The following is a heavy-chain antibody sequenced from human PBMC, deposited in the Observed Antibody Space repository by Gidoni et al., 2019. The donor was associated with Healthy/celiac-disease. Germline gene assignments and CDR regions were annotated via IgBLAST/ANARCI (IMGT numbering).Heavy chain of an antibody. CDR2: ISWNSGSI. D-gene: IGHD4-17*01. CDR1: GFTFDDYA. V-gene: IGHV3-9*01. Sequence: EVQLVESGGGLVQPGRSLRLSCAASGFTFDDYAIHWVRQAPGKGLEWVSGISWNSGSIGYADSVKGRFTISRDNAKNSLYLQMNSLRAEDTALYYCAKDDFAGDYDSVTGSGYFDLWGRGTLVTVSS. J-gene: IGHJ2*01. CDR3: AKDDFAGDYDSVTGSGYFDL.